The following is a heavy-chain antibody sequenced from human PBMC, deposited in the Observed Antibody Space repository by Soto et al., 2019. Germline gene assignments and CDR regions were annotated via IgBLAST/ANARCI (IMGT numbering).Heavy chain of an antibody. Sequence: SAPLSLTCTVYGGSFSGYYWSWIHQPPREGLEWIGEINHSGSTNYNPSLKSRVTISVDTSKNQFSLKLSSVTAADTAVYYCARGRELWFHYYYYGMDVWGQGTTVT. CDR1: GGSFSGYY. CDR3: ARGRELWFHYYYYGMDV. J-gene: IGHJ6*02. V-gene: IGHV4-34*01. D-gene: IGHD5-18*01. CDR2: INHSGST.